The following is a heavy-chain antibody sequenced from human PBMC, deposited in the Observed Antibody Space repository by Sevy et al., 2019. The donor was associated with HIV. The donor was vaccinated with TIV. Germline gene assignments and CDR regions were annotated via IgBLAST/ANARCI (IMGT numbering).Heavy chain of an antibody. Sequence: SETLSLTCAVSGGSISSSNWWSWVRQPPGKGLEWIGEIYHSGSTNYNPSLKSRVTISVDKSKNQFSLKLSTVTAADTAVYYCAREMYSSSWYPSYFDYWGQGTLVIVSS. CDR2: IYHSGST. D-gene: IGHD6-13*01. CDR3: AREMYSSSWYPSYFDY. CDR1: GGSISSSNW. J-gene: IGHJ4*02. V-gene: IGHV4-4*02.